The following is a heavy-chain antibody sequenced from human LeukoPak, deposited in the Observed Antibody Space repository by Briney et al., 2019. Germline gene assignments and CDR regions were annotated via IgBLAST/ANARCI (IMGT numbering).Heavy chain of an antibody. CDR3: ASGVCGGSCYQIDY. V-gene: IGHV3-30-3*01. J-gene: IGHJ4*02. CDR2: ISYDGSNK. Sequence: GGSLRLSCAASGFTFSSYAMHWVRQASGKGLEWVAIISYDGSNKYYADSVKGRFTISRDNSKNTLYLQMNSLKTEDTAVYYCASGVCGGSCYQIDYWGQGTLVTVSS. D-gene: IGHD2-15*01. CDR1: GFTFSSYA.